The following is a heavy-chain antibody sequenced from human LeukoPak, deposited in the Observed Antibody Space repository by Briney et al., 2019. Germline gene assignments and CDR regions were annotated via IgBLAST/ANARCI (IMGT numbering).Heavy chain of an antibody. CDR2: INPNSGGT. J-gene: IGHJ5*02. CDR1: GYTFTGYY. V-gene: IGHV1-2*02. CDR3: ARVPFTYYDFGSGYGYGHWFDP. D-gene: IGHD3-3*01. Sequence: ASVKVSCKASGYTFTGYYMHWVRQAPGQGLEWMGWINPNSGGTNYAQKFQGRVTMTRDTSISTAYMELSRLRSDDTAVYYCARVPFTYYDFGSGYGYGHWFDPWGQGTLVTVSS.